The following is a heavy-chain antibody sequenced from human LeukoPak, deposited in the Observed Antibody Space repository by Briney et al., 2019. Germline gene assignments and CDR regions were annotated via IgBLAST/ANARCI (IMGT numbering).Heavy chain of an antibody. V-gene: IGHV3-23*01. J-gene: IGHJ6*02. D-gene: IGHD6-13*01. CDR3: AKAGQQLVPYYGMDV. Sequence: GGSLRLSCAASGFIFGDYNMNWVRQAPGKGLEWVSAISGSGGSTYYADSVKGRFTISGDNSKNTLYLQMNSLRAEDTAVYYCAKAGQQLVPYYGMDVWGQGTTVTVSS. CDR1: GFIFGDYN. CDR2: ISGSGGST.